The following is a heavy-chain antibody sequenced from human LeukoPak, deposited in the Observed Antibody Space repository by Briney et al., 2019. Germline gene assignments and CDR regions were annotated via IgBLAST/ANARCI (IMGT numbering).Heavy chain of an antibody. J-gene: IGHJ4*02. D-gene: IGHD3-22*01. CDR2: IKPDGSGK. CDR1: GFIFRNHW. CDR3: TKDPSYDYDPSGSR. V-gene: IGHV3-7*01. Sequence: QTGGSLRLSCAVSGFIFRNHWMSWVRQAPGKGLEWVANIKPDGSGKWYLDSVKGRFTISRDNAKNSLYLQMNSLRAEDTAVYYCTKDPSYDYDPSGSRWGQGILVTVSS.